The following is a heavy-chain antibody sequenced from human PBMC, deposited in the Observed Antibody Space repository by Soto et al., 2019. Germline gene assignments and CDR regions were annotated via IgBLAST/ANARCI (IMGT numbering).Heavy chain of an antibody. CDR2: IYYSGST. CDR1: GGSVSSGSYY. D-gene: IGHD4-17*01. Sequence: SETLSLTCSVSGGSVSSGSYYWSWIRQPPGKGLEWIGYIYYSGSTNYNPSLKSRVTISVDTSKNQFSLKLSSVTAADTAVYYCAREAVTTYRLDYWGQGTLVTVSS. J-gene: IGHJ4*02. V-gene: IGHV4-61*01. CDR3: AREAVTTYRLDY.